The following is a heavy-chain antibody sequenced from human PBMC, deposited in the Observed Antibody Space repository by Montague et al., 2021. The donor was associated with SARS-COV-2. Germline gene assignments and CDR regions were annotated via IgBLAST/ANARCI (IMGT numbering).Heavy chain of an antibody. CDR2: IYYTGNT. CDR3: ARLKRYFDSSGSPSAFDF. J-gene: IGHJ3*01. CDR1: GGSITNNIDY. V-gene: IGHV4-39*02. Sequence: SETLSLTCTVSGGSITNNIDYWAWIRQPLGKGLEWIGSIYYTGNTYYNPSLKSRVTISVVTSKNHFTLKLSSVTAAETAVYYCARLKRYFDSSGSPSAFDFWGQGTKGTVSS. D-gene: IGHD3-22*01.